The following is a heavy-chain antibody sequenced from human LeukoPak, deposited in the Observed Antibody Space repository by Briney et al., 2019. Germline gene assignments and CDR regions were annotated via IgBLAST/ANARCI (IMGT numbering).Heavy chain of an antibody. CDR1: GFTFSSYA. CDR2: ISYDGSNK. CDR3: AKDRSSGYHYYFDY. D-gene: IGHD3-22*01. J-gene: IGHJ4*02. Sequence: PGGSLRLSCAASGFTFSSYAMHWVRQAPGKGLEWVAVISYDGSNKNYADSVKGRFTISRDNSKNTLYLQMDSLRTEDTAVYYCAKDRSSGYHYYFDYWGQGTLVTVSS. V-gene: IGHV3-30*04.